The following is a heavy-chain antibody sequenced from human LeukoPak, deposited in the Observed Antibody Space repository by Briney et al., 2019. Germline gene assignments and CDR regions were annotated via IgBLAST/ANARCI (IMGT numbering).Heavy chain of an antibody. CDR2: IIPIFGTA. J-gene: IGHJ4*02. Sequence: SVKVSCKASGGTFSSYAISWVRQAPGQGLEWMGGIIPIFGTANYAQKFQGRVTITTDGSTSTAYMELSSLRSEDTAVYYCARDYYDSSGYYTGIFDYWGQGTLVTVSS. CDR3: ARDYYDSSGYYTGIFDY. D-gene: IGHD3-22*01. CDR1: GGTFSSYA. V-gene: IGHV1-69*05.